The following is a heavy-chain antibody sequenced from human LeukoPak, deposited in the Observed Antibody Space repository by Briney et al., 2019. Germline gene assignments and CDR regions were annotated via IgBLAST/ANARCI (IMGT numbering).Heavy chain of an antibody. D-gene: IGHD3-22*01. J-gene: IGHJ4*02. CDR3: ARAFSSSGYKLGADY. V-gene: IGHV3-48*03. Sequence: PGGSLRLSCAASGFTFSSYEMNWVRQAPGKRLEWVSYISSSGSTIYYADSVKGRFTISRDNAKNSLYLQMNSLRAEDTAVYYCARAFSSSGYKLGADYWGQGTLVTVSS. CDR1: GFTFSSYE. CDR2: ISSSGSTI.